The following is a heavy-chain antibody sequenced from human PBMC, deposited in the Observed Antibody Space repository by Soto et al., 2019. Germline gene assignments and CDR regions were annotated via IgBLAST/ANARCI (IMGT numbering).Heavy chain of an antibody. D-gene: IGHD3-22*01. V-gene: IGHV3-23*01. CDR2: ISGSGGST. J-gene: IGHJ4*02. CDR3: AKGDRYYDDSSGYLPFDY. Sequence: GGSLRLSCAASGCTFRSYAMSWVRQAPGKGLEWVSAISGSGGSTYYADSVKGRFTISRDNSKNTLYLQMNSLRAEDTAVYYCAKGDRYYDDSSGYLPFDYWGQGTLVTLSS. CDR1: GCTFRSYA.